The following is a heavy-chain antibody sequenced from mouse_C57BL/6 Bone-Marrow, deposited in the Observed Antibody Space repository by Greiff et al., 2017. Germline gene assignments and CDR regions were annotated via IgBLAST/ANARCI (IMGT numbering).Heavy chain of an antibody. CDR3: TPGGCAMDY. CDR2: IDPEDGDT. CDR1: GFNIKDYY. V-gene: IGHV14-1*01. J-gene: IGHJ4*01. Sequence: VQLKESGAELVRPGASVKLSCTASGFNIKDYYMHWVKQRPEQGLEWIGRIDPEDGDTEYAPKFQGKATMTADTTSNTAYLQRSSLTSEDTAVYYCTPGGCAMDYWGQGTSVTVSS.